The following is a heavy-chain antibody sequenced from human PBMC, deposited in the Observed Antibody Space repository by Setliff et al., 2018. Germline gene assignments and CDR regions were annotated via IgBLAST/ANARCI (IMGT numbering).Heavy chain of an antibody. CDR1: GYSFTSYW. D-gene: IGHD2-15*01. Sequence: LGESLKISCKHSGYSFTSYWIAWVRQMPGKGLEWMGIIYPGNSDTRYSPSFQGQVTFSADKSISTAYLQRSSLKASDTAMYYCARLKYCSGGNCYGYAFDIWGQGTLVTVS. CDR2: IYPGNSDT. V-gene: IGHV5-51*01. CDR3: ARLKYCSGGNCYGYAFDI. J-gene: IGHJ3*02.